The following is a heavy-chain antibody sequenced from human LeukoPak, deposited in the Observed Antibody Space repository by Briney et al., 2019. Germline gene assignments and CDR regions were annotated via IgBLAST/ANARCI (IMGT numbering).Heavy chain of an antibody. J-gene: IGHJ3*02. CDR2: IYSGDST. Sequence: PGGSLRLSCAASGFTVTGNYMSWVRQAPGKGLEWVAVIYSGDSTFYADSVKGRFTISRDNSENTLFLQVNSLRVEDTAVYYCARGIEYSHGLDIWGQGTMVTVSS. CDR3: ARGIEYSHGLDI. D-gene: IGHD5-18*01. CDR1: GFTVTGNY. V-gene: IGHV3-66*01.